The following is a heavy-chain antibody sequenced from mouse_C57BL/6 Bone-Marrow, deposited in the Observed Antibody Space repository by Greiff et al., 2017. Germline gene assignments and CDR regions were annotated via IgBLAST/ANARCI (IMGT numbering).Heavy chain of an antibody. CDR3: ARDLYGSSYQFAY. J-gene: IGHJ3*01. CDR1: GFTFSSYA. CDR2: ISDGGSYT. Sequence: EVKLVESGGGLVKPGGSLKLSCAASGFTFSSYAMSWVRQTPEKRLEWVATISDGGSYTYYPDNVKGRFTISRDHAKNNLYLQMSHLKSEDTAMYYCARDLYGSSYQFAYWGQGTLVTVSA. D-gene: IGHD1-1*01. V-gene: IGHV5-4*01.